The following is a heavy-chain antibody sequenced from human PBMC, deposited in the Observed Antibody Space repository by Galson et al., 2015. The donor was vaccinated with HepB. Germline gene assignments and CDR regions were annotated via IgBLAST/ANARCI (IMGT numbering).Heavy chain of an antibody. Sequence: SLRLSCAASGFSFSTYWMAWVRQAPGKGLEWVAVISYDGSNKYYADSVKGRFTISRDNSKNTLYLQMNSLRAEDTAVYYCARDYREGGITIFGVVTHPVDYWGQGTLVTVSS. D-gene: IGHD3-3*01. CDR1: GFSFSTYW. V-gene: IGHV3-30-3*01. J-gene: IGHJ4*02. CDR2: ISYDGSNK. CDR3: ARDYREGGITIFGVVTHPVDY.